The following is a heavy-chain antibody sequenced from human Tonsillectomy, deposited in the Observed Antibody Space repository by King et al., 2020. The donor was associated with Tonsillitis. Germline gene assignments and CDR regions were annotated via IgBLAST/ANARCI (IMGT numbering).Heavy chain of an antibody. D-gene: IGHD3-3*01. CDR3: AKDRDFWSPHGMDV. J-gene: IGHJ6*02. Sequence: VQLVESGGGLIQPGGSLRLSCAASGFTFSSYAMSWVRQAPGKGLEWVSGISGSGGTTYYADSVKGRFAISRDNSKNPLYLQMNSLRAEDTAFYYCAKDRDFWSPHGMDVWGQGTTVTVSS. CDR2: ISGSGGTT. V-gene: IGHV3-23*04. CDR1: GFTFSSYA.